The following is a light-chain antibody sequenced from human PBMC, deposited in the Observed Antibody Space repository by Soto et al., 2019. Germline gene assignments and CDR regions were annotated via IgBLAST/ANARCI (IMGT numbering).Light chain of an antibody. CDR3: QQYNSYPST. Sequence: EVWMTQSPATLSVSPGERVTLSCWASQSVRSNLAWYQQKTGQSPRLLIYGASTRATGIPARLSGSGYGTELTITISSMQSEDFEAYYCQQYNSYPSTFGQGTKVDIK. CDR1: QSVRSN. V-gene: IGKV3-15*01. CDR2: GAS. J-gene: IGKJ1*01.